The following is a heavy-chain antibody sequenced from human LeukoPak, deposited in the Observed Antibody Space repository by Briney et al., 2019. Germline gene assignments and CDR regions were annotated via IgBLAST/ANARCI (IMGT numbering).Heavy chain of an antibody. D-gene: IGHD5-24*01. J-gene: IGHJ3*01. CDR1: GFNVSNNY. Sequence: PGGSLRLSCAASGFNVSNNYMHWVRQAPGKRLEWVSVTYSSGTTYYADSVKGRFTISRDTSKNTLHLQMNSLRVEDTAVYHCARDIRREMAIPFDVWGQGTLVTVSS. CDR3: ARDIRREMAIPFDV. V-gene: IGHV3-66*01. CDR2: TYSSGTT.